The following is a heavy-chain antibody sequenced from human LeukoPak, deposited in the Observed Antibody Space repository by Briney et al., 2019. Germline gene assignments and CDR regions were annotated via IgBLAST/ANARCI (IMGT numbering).Heavy chain of an antibody. CDR1: GFAFSSYA. J-gene: IGHJ4*02. CDR2: ISGNGGNT. D-gene: IGHD3-22*01. V-gene: IGHV3-64D*09. CDR3: VKKETSGYYNY. Sequence: GGSLRLSCSASGFAFSSYAMHWVRQAPGKGLEYVSGISGNGGNTHYPDSLKGRFTISRDNSKNTLYLQMSSLRAEDTAVYYCVKKETSGYYNYWGQGTLVTVSS.